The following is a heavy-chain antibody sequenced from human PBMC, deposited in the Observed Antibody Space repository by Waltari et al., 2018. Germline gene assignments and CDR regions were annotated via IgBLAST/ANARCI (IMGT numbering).Heavy chain of an antibody. CDR2: IIPIFGTA. Sequence: QVQLVQSGAEVKKPGSSVTVSCKASGGTFSSYAISWVRTAPGQGLEWMGGIIPIFGTANYAQKFQGRVTITADESTSTAYMELSSLRSEDTAVYYCARDLLGYCSGGSCYSPYYYYGMDVWGQGTTVTVSS. CDR3: ARDLLGYCSGGSCYSPYYYYGMDV. J-gene: IGHJ6*02. CDR1: GGTFSSYA. D-gene: IGHD2-15*01. V-gene: IGHV1-69*01.